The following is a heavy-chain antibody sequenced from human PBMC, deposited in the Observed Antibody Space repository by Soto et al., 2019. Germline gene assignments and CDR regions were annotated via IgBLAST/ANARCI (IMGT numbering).Heavy chain of an antibody. D-gene: IGHD3-3*01. Sequence: QVLLVESGGGVVQPGRSLRLSCAASGFAFNIYAIHWVRQAPGKGLEWVAVIANDGTNRYYTDSVRGRFTISRDNSKNTVYLEMDSLRADDTAVYYCARSSGVPTPDFDYWGQGTLVTVSS. V-gene: IGHV3-30-3*01. J-gene: IGHJ4*02. CDR3: ARSSGVPTPDFDY. CDR1: GFAFNIYA. CDR2: IANDGTNR.